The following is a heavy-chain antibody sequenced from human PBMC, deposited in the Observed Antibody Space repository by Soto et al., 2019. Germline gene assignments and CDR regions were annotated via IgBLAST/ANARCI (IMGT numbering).Heavy chain of an antibody. J-gene: IGHJ5*02. CDR2: IKQDGTEI. CDR1: GFTFSSYW. V-gene: IGHV3-7*01. CDR3: ASYSGSYFPVGHDR. Sequence: PGGSLRLSCVASGFTFSSYWMSWVRQAPGGGLEWVANIKQDGTEIHYVESVKGRFTIFRDNAKKSLYLQMNSLRAEGTAVYFCASYSGSYFPVGHDRWGQGTLVTVSS. D-gene: IGHD1-26*01.